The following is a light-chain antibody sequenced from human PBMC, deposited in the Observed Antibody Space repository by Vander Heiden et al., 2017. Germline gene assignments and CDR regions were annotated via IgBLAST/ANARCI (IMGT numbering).Light chain of an antibody. V-gene: IGKV1-39*01. CDR2: STS. J-gene: IGKJ1*01. CDR3: QQSYATSWT. Sequence: DIQMTQSPSSLSASVGDRVTITCRATQSISNYLNRYQQKPGEAPKLLIYSTSTLQSGVPSRFSGSGSGTDFTLTISNLHPEDFATYFCQQSYATSWTFGQGTKVEIK. CDR1: QSISNY.